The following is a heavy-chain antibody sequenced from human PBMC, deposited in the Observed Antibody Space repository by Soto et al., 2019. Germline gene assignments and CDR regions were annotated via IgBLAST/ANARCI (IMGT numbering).Heavy chain of an antibody. CDR3: ARVGYYYDSPDAFDI. V-gene: IGHV1-18*01. Sequence: QVQLVQSGAEVKKPGASVKVSCKASGYTFTSYGISWVRQAPGQGLEWTGWISAYTGNTNYAQKLQGRVTMTTDTATSTAYMELRSLRSDDTAVYYCARVGYYYDSPDAFDIWGQGTMVTVSS. D-gene: IGHD3-22*01. CDR2: ISAYTGNT. J-gene: IGHJ3*02. CDR1: GYTFTSYG.